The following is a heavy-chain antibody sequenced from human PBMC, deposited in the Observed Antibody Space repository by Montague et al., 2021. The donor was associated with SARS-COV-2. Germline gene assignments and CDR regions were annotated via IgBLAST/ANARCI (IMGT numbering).Heavy chain of an antibody. V-gene: IGHV3-23*01. CDR1: GFAFNNFA. CDR2: IFGSAAGT. J-gene: IGHJ2*01. Sequence: SLRLSCAASGFAFNNFAMSWVRQAPGKGLEWVSSIFGSAAGTYYADSVKGRFTISRDNSKNTLYLQMNSLKAEDTAKYYCAKEPGAGAGVYWYFDLRGHGALVTVSS. CDR3: AKEPGAGAGVYWYFDL. D-gene: IGHD6-19*01.